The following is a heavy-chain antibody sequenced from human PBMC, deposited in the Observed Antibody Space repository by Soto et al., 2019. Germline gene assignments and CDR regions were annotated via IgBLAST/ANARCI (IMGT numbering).Heavy chain of an antibody. CDR1: GFSLTTTGVG. V-gene: IGHV2-5*02. CDR3: ARRPNSSWYFDY. J-gene: IGHJ4*02. Sequence: QITLKESGPTLVKPTQTLTLTCTFSGFSLTTTGVGVGWIRQPPGKALEWLALIYWDDDKRYNPSLKTRLTITKGTSKDQVVLTMTNTDPVDTATYYCARRPNSSWYFDYWGQGTLVTVSS. CDR2: IYWDDDK. D-gene: IGHD6-13*01.